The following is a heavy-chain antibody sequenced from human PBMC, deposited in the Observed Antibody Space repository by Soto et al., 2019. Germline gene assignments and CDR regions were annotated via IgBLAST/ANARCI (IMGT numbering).Heavy chain of an antibody. J-gene: IGHJ6*02. CDR3: AREFGDTMIRYPYGTHV. V-gene: IGHV1-3*04. Sequence: DSVKVSCKTSGYTFTSYSIHWVRQAPGQRPEWMGWINTANGNTKYSQKFQGRVTITRDRSATTASMELNSLRSEATAVYYCAREFGDTMIRYPYGTHVSRQGTTV. CDR2: INTANGNT. CDR1: GYTFTSYS. D-gene: IGHD3-10*01.